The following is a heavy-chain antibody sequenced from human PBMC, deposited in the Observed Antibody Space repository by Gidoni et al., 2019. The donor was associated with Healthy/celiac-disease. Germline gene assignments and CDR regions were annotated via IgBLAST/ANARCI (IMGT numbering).Heavy chain of an antibody. CDR2: MHDSGRT. CDR3: ARNSPFDSGGYYSQFDF. D-gene: IGHD3-22*01. Sequence: QVQLQESGPGLVKPSETLSLICSVSGVSIIGYYWSWIRQPPGKGLEWIGYMHDSGRTNYNPSLKSRVTVSMDTSKNQFSLRLSSVTAADTAVYYCARNSPFDSGGYYSQFDFWGQGTLVTVSS. V-gene: IGHV4-59*01. CDR1: GVSIIGYY. J-gene: IGHJ4*02.